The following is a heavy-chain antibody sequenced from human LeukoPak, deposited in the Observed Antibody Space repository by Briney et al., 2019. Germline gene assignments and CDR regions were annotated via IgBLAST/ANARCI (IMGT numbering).Heavy chain of an antibody. CDR1: GFSFSSYD. Sequence: PGGSLRLSCAASGFSFSSYDMNWVRQAPGKGLEWVSYISSSSSTIYYADSVKGRFTISRDNAKNSLYLQMNSLRAEDTAVYYCARGTIIVVVPAAYNWFDPWGQGTLVTVSS. D-gene: IGHD2-2*01. CDR2: ISSSSSTI. V-gene: IGHV3-48*01. CDR3: ARGTIIVVVPAAYNWFDP. J-gene: IGHJ5*02.